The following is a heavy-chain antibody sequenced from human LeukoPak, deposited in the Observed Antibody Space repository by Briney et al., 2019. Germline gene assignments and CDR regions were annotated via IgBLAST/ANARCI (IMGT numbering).Heavy chain of an antibody. Sequence: SQTLSLTCTVSGGSISSSDYYWSWIRQPPGKGLEWIGYIYYSGSTYYNPSLKSRVTISVDTSKNQFSLKLSSVTAADTAVYYCARVAWSAQLGADYWGQGTLVTVSS. V-gene: IGHV4-30-4*08. J-gene: IGHJ4*02. CDR3: ARVAWSAQLGADY. CDR2: IYYSGST. CDR1: GGSISSSDYY. D-gene: IGHD3-3*01.